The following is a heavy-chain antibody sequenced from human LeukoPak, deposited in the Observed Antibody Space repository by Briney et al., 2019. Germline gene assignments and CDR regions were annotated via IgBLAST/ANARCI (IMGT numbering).Heavy chain of an antibody. D-gene: IGHD6-19*01. V-gene: IGHV3-33*01. J-gene: IGHJ6*02. CDR1: GFTLSTYG. CDR2: TWNDGSKG. Sequence: GGSLRLSCAASGFTLSTYGVHWVRQAPGKGLEWVAVTWNDGSKGEYADSVKGRFTVSRDNSKNTLLLQMDSLRVDDTAVYYCARDLRAVAGTSWPYYYGMDVWGQGTTVTVSS. CDR3: ARDLRAVAGTSWPYYYGMDV.